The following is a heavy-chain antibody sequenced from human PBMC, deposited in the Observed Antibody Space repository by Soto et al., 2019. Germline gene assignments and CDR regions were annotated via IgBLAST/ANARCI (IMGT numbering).Heavy chain of an antibody. V-gene: IGHV1-18*01. CDR1: GYTFSRYG. CDR2: ISGYNGDT. J-gene: IGHJ6*02. CDR3: AKNGQPPYYYYGMDV. D-gene: IGHD2-8*01. Sequence: QGQLVQSGPEVKKPGASVKVSCKASGYTFSRYGISWVRQAPGQGLEWMGWISGYNGDTKYVQKVQGRVPMTIDTSTYTAYMELRSLTSDDTAIYYCAKNGQPPYYYYGMDVWGQGTTVTVSS.